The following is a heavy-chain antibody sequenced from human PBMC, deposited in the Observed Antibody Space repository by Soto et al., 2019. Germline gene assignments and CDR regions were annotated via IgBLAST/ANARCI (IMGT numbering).Heavy chain of an antibody. CDR2: INPSGGST. Sequence: ASVKVSCKASGYTFTTYYMHWVRQAPGQGLEWMGIINPSGGSTRYAQKFQGRVTMTRDTSTSTVYMELSRLKSDDTAVYYCARAMSYSSGYYYYYYGMDVWGQGTTVTVSS. D-gene: IGHD6-19*01. CDR3: ARAMSYSSGYYYYYYGMDV. J-gene: IGHJ6*02. CDR1: GYTFTTYY. V-gene: IGHV1-46*01.